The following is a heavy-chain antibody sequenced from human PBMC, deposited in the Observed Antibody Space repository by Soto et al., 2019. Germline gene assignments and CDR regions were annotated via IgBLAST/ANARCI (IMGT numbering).Heavy chain of an antibody. J-gene: IGHJ4*02. V-gene: IGHV3-30*18. CDR2: ISHDGSDK. D-gene: IGHD3-10*01. CDR3: AKEDVWFAKDY. Sequence: PGASLRLSCVASGFTFSGYGMHWVRQAPGKGLEWLAVISHDGSDKYYADSVRGRFTISRDNSENTLYLQMNSLRPEDTAVYYCAKEDVWFAKDYWGQGTLVTVSS. CDR1: GFTFSGYG.